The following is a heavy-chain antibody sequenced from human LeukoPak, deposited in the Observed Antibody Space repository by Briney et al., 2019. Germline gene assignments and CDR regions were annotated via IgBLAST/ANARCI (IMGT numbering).Heavy chain of an antibody. J-gene: IGHJ4*02. CDR1: GFRFSDYY. CDR3: ARDRGSTVTTVGY. Sequence: PGGSLRLSCVTSGFRFSDYYMMWIRQAPGKGPEWVAHISSSAATTLYPDSVKGRFTVSRDNAKNSLYLEMTSLRAEDTAVYYCARDRGSTVTTVGYWGQGTLVTVSS. CDR2: ISSSAATT. V-gene: IGHV3-11*04. D-gene: IGHD4-17*01.